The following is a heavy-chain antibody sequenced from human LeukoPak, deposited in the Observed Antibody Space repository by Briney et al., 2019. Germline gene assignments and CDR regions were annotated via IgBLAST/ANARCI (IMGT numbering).Heavy chain of an antibody. CDR1: GGSFSGYY. CDR3: ARGWVAVAGN. D-gene: IGHD6-19*01. CDR2: INHSGST. V-gene: IGHV4-34*01. Sequence: SETLSLTCAVYGGSFSGYYWSWIRQPPGKGLEWIGEINHSGSTNYNPSLKSRVTISVDTSKNQFPLKLSSVTAADTAVYYCARGWVAVAGNWGQGTLVTVSS. J-gene: IGHJ4*02.